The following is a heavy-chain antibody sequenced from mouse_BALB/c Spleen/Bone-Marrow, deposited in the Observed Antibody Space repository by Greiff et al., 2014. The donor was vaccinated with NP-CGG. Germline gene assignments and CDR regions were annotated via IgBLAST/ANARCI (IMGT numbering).Heavy chain of an antibody. CDR2: ISSGGSYT. D-gene: IGHD2-2*01. J-gene: IGHJ3*01. CDR3: ARPYGFGAWFAY. V-gene: IGHV5-6*01. Sequence: DVHLVESGGDLVKPGGSLKLSCAASGFTFSSYGMSWVRQTPDKRLEWVATISSGGSYTYYPDSVKGRFTISRDNAKNTLYLQMSSLKSEDTAMYYYARPYGFGAWFAYWGQGTLVTVSA. CDR1: GFTFSSYG.